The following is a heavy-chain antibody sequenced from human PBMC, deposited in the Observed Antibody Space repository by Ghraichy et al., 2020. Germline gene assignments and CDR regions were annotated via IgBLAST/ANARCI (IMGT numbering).Heavy chain of an antibody. CDR3: AIHFDFWSGVGENGMDV. D-gene: IGHD3-3*01. CDR2: IYYSGST. CDR1: GGSISSSSYY. V-gene: IGHV4-39*01. J-gene: IGHJ6*02. Sequence: GSLRLSCTVSGGSISSSSYYWGWIRQPPGKGLEWIGSIYYSGSTYYNPSLKSRVTISVDTSKNQFSLKLSSVTAADTAVYYCAIHFDFWSGVGENGMDVWGQGTTVTVSS.